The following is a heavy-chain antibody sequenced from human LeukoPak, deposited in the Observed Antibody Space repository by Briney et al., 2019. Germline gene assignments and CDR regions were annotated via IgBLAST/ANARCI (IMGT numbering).Heavy chain of an antibody. CDR2: IIPIFGTA. J-gene: IGHJ5*02. CDR1: GGTFSSYA. CDR3: ARVGYYYGSGSYWFDP. Sequence: ASVKVSCKASGGTFSSYAISWVRQAPGQGLEWMGRIIPIFGTANYAQKFQGRVTITTDESTSTAYMELSSLRSEDTAVYYCARVGYYYGSGSYWFDPWGQGTLVTVSS. D-gene: IGHD3-10*01. V-gene: IGHV1-69*05.